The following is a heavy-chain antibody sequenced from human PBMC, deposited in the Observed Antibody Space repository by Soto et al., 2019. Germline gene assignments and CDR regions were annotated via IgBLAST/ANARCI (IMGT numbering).Heavy chain of an antibody. CDR2: IDYSGNT. V-gene: IGHV4-30-4*08. J-gene: IGHJ4*02. Sequence: SETLSLTCAVSGGSISRGNYYWSWIRQPPGKGLEWIGYIDYSGNTFYNPSLKSRLSISVDTPKNRFSLNLSSVTAADTAVYYCARYCSSTSCLNFDYWGQGILVTVS. CDR1: GGSISRGNYY. D-gene: IGHD2-2*01. CDR3: ARYCSSTSCLNFDY.